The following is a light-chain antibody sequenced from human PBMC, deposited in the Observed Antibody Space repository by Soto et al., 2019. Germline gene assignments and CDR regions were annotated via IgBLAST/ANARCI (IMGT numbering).Light chain of an antibody. V-gene: IGLV2-14*01. CDR1: SSDVGGYNY. J-gene: IGLJ2*01. CDR3: SSYTSSSTLVV. Sequence: QSVLTQPASVSGSPGQSITISCTGTSSDVGGYNYVSCYQQHPGKAPKLMIYDVSNRPSGVSNRFSGSKSGNTASLTISGLPAEDEADYYCSSYTSSSTLVVFGGGTKVTVL. CDR2: DVS.